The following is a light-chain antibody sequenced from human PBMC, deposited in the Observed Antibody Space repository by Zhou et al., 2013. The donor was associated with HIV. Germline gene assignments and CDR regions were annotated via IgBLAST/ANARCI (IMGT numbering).Light chain of an antibody. J-gene: IGKJ2*01. V-gene: IGKV3-20*01. CDR3: QQYNSSPPRNT. Sequence: EIVMTQSPATLSVSPGERVTLSCRVSQSVSSTSLAWYQQIPGQAPRLLIYGASSRATGIPDRFSGSGSGTDFTLTISRLEPEDFAVYYCQQYNSSPPRNTFGQGTKLEIK. CDR2: GAS. CDR1: QSVSSTS.